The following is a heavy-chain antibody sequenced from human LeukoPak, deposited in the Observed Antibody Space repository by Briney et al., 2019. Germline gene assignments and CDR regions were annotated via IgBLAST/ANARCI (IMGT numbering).Heavy chain of an antibody. CDR3: ATLRYFDWLLGTYFDY. CDR2: IKQDGSEK. J-gene: IGHJ4*02. CDR1: GFTFSSYW. V-gene: IGHV3-7*01. Sequence: GGSLRLSCAASGFTFSSYWMSWVRQAPGKGLEWVANIKQDGSEKYYVDSVRGRFTISRDNAKNSLYLQMNSLRAEDTAVYYCATLRYFDWLLGTYFDYWGQGTLVTVSS. D-gene: IGHD3-9*01.